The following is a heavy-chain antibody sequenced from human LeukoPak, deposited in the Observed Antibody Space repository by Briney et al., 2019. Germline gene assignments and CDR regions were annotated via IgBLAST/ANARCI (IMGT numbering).Heavy chain of an antibody. CDR2: IKQDGSEK. Sequence: GGSLRLSCAASGFTFSTYWMSWVRQAPGKGLEWVANIKQDGSEKYYVDSVKGRFTISRDNAKNSLYLQMNSLRAGDTAVYYCATGGIVDAFDIWGQGTMVTVSS. CDR1: GFTFSTYW. J-gene: IGHJ3*02. CDR3: ATGGIVDAFDI. V-gene: IGHV3-7*01. D-gene: IGHD3-16*01.